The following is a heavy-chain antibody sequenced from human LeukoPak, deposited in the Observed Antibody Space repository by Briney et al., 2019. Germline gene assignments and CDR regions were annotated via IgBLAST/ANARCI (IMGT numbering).Heavy chain of an antibody. J-gene: IGHJ4*02. V-gene: IGHV3-23*01. CDR3: AKGGIAAAGTSFYFDY. D-gene: IGHD6-13*01. Sequence: GGSLRLSCAASGFTFSSYAMSWVRQAPGKGLEWVSGVSGSGSGTYYPDSVKGRFTISRDNSKNTLYLQMNSLRAEDTAVYYCAKGGIAAAGTSFYFDYWGQGNPGHRLL. CDR2: VSGSGSGT. CDR1: GFTFSSYA.